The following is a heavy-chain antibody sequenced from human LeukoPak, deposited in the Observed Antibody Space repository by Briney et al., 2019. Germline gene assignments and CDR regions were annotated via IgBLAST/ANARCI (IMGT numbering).Heavy chain of an antibody. D-gene: IGHD2-2*02. V-gene: IGHV5-51*01. J-gene: IGHJ4*02. Sequence: GESLKISCKASGYSFTTYWIGWVRQVPGKGLEWMGIIYPGDSDTRYSPSFQGQVTISADKSISTAYLQWSSLKASDTAMYYCARHWVGGYCSSTSCYTGLDYWGQGTLVTVSS. CDR3: ARHWVGGYCSSTSCYTGLDY. CDR1: GYSFTTYW. CDR2: IYPGDSDT.